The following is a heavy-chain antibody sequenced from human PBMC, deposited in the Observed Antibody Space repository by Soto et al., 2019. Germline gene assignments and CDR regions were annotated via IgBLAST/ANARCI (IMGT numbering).Heavy chain of an antibody. D-gene: IGHD3-10*01. CDR1: GGSVSSGSYY. V-gene: IGHV4-61*01. CDR3: ARDSMVRGVTDYYYYGMDV. CDR2: IYYSGST. J-gene: IGHJ6*02. Sequence: SETLSLTCTVSGGSVSSGSYYWSWIRQPPGKGLEWIGYIYYSGSTNYNPSLKSRVTISVDTSKNQFSLKLSSVTAADTAVYYCARDSMVRGVTDYYYYGMDVWGQGTTVTVSS.